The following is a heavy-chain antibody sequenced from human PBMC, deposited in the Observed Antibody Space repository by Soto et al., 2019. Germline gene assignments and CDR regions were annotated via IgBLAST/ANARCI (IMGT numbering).Heavy chain of an antibody. CDR1: GFPFSSYV. CDR2: ISGGGSNT. Sequence: EVQLLESGGGLVQRGGSLRLSCAASGFPFSSYVMSWVRQAPGKGLEWVSGISGGGSNTFYATSVKGRFTISRDNSKNPLFLQMNNVGAEDTAIYSCAKDSNKYSSSLRGRYFDCWGQGIGVTVSS. CDR3: AKDSNKYSSSLRGRYFDC. J-gene: IGHJ4*02. V-gene: IGHV3-23*01. D-gene: IGHD4-4*01.